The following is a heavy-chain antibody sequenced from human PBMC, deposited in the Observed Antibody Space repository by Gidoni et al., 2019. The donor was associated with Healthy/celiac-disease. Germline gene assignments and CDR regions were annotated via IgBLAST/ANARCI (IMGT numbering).Heavy chain of an antibody. CDR2: ISYDGSNK. Sequence: QVQLVESGGGVVQPGRSLRLSCAASGFTFSSYGMHWLSQAPGKGLEWVAVISYDGSNKYYADSVKGRFTISIDNSKNTLYLQMNSLRAEDTAVYYCAKGRLVVVINFDYWGQGTLVTVSS. CDR1: GFTFSSYG. J-gene: IGHJ4*02. CDR3: AKGRLVVVINFDY. D-gene: IGHD3-22*01. V-gene: IGHV3-30*18.